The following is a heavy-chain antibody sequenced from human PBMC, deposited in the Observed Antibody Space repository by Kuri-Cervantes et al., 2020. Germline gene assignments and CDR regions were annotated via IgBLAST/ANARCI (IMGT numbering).Heavy chain of an antibody. V-gene: IGHV4-31*03. CDR3: ARGVGTYGGDAFDI. CDR2: IYYSGST. Sequence: LRLSCTVSGGSISSGGYYWSWIRQHPGKGLEWIGYIYYSGSTYYNPSLKSRVTISVDRSKNQFSLKLSSVTAADTAVYYCARGVGTYGGDAFDIWGQGTMV. D-gene: IGHD4-23*01. CDR1: GGSISSGGYY. J-gene: IGHJ3*02.